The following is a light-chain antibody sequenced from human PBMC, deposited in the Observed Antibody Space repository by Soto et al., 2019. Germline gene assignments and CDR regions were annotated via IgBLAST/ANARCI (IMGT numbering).Light chain of an antibody. CDR3: QPFDSSVT. CDR2: GAS. J-gene: IGKJ1*01. Sequence: EIVLTQSPGSPSLSPGESATLSCRASQSVSSTFFAWYQQRPGQAPRLLMYGASSRATGIPERFSGSGSGTDFTLTISRLEPEDFAVYYCQPFDSSVTFGQGTKVEI. CDR1: QSVSSTF. V-gene: IGKV3-20*01.